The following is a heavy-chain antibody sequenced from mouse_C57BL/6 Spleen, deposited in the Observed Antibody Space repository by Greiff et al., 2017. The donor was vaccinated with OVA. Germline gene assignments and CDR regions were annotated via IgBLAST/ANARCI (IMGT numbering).Heavy chain of an antibody. CDR2: ISDGGSYT. J-gene: IGHJ3*01. CDR1: GFTFSSYA. Sequence: VKLMESGGGLVKPGGSLKLSCAASGFTFSSYAMSWVRQTPEKRLEWVATISDGGSYTYYPDNVKGRFTISRDNAKNNLYLQMSHLKSEDTAMYYCARAHDYDEGAWFAYWGQGTLVTVSA. CDR3: ARAHDYDEGAWFAY. D-gene: IGHD2-4*01. V-gene: IGHV5-4*03.